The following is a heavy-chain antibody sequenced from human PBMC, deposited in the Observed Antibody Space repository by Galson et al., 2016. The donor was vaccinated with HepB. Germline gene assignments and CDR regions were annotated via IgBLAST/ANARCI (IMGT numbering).Heavy chain of an antibody. J-gene: IGHJ5*02. CDR3: ARAYSPSRGWFDP. Sequence: SLTCTVSGYSISIGYHWGWIRQAPGKGLEYIGFIYQSGKTYYNPSLKSRVTMSLDTSKNQFSLNLTSVTTADTAVYYCARAYSPSRGWFDPWGQGTLVTVSS. CDR2: IYQSGKT. V-gene: IGHV4-38-2*02. D-gene: IGHD5-12*01. CDR1: GYSISIGYH.